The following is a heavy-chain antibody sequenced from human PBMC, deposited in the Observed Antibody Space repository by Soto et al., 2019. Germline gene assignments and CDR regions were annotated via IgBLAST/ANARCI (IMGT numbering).Heavy chain of an antibody. V-gene: IGHV1-58*01. D-gene: IGHD6-19*01. J-gene: IGHJ3*02. CDR3: AAGAGAFDI. Sequence: SVKVSCKGSGFSFSMSAVQWVRQARGQRLEWMGWIVVGSGNTKYAQNFQERVTITRDMSTSTVYMDLTTLRPEDTAVYYCAAGAGAFDIWGQGTMVTVSS. CDR1: GFSFSMSA. CDR2: IVVGSGNT.